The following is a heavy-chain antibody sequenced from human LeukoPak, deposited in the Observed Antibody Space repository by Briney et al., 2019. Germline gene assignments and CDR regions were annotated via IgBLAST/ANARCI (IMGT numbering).Heavy chain of an antibody. D-gene: IGHD6-13*01. CDR1: GFTFSTYW. CDR2: IKQDGSEK. Sequence: GGSLRLSCAASGFTFSTYWMSWVRQAPGKGLEWVANIKQDGSEKYYVDSVKGRFTISRDNAKNSLFLQMNSLSVDDTAVYYCATRGQQPSYYYYMDVWGKGTTVTVSS. CDR3: ATRGQQPSYYYYMDV. J-gene: IGHJ6*03. V-gene: IGHV3-7*01.